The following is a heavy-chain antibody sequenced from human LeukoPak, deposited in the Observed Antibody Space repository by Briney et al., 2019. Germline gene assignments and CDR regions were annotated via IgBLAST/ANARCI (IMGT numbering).Heavy chain of an antibody. J-gene: IGHJ4*02. Sequence: GGSLRLSCAASGFSVSNYALSWVRQAPGKGLEWVSSFTAGGSSTYNTDSVEGRFTISRDISKNTLYMQMNSLRAEDTAIYYCARGGGLQRRYFGYWGQGTLLTVSS. V-gene: IGHV3-23*01. CDR2: FTAGGSST. D-gene: IGHD2-15*01. CDR1: GFSVSNYA. CDR3: ARGGGLQRRYFGY.